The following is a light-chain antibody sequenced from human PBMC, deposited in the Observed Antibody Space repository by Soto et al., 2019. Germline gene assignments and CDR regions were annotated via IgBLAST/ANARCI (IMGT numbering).Light chain of an antibody. CDR2: AAS. CDR1: ETVRSN. Sequence: RAMTQSPDTLSVSPGERAPLSCRASETVRSNLAWYQQNPGHAPRLLIYAASTRATGIPAMFIGNGSGTEFTLTISSLQSEYFAVYYCQQYNNWWTFGQGTKVDI. CDR3: QQYNNWWT. J-gene: IGKJ1*01. V-gene: IGKV3D-15*01.